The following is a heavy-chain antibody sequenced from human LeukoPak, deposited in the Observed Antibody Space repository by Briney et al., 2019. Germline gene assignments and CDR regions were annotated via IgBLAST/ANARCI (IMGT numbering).Heavy chain of an antibody. CDR2: ISGSSIYI. V-gene: IGHV3-21*01. D-gene: IGHD6-13*01. CDR3: ARWEQQLPLFDY. J-gene: IGHJ4*02. CDR1: GFTFSAYS. Sequence: PGGSLRLPCATSGFTFSAYSMNWVRQAPGKGLESVSSISGSSIYINYADSVKGRLTISSDNAKNSLYLQMNSLRAEDTAVYYCARWEQQLPLFDYWGQGTLVTVSS.